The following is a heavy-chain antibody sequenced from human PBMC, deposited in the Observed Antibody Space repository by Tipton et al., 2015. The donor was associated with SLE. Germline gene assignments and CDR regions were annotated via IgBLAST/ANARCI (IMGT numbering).Heavy chain of an antibody. CDR1: GGSFSGYY. V-gene: IGHV4-34*01. CDR2: INHSGST. D-gene: IGHD7-27*01. Sequence: TLSLTCAVYGGSFSGYYWSWIRQPPGKGLEWIGEINHSGSTNYNPSLKSRVTISVDTSKNQFSLKLSSVTAADTAVYYCAREPAPNWAYVAFDIWGQGTMVTASS. J-gene: IGHJ3*02. CDR3: AREPAPNWAYVAFDI.